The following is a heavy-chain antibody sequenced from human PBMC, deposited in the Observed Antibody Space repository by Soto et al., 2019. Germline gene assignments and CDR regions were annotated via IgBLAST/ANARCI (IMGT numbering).Heavy chain of an antibody. D-gene: IGHD5-12*01. CDR1: GASINSNVHY. CDR3: ARHPFGGYDFDS. Sequence: LSLTCTVSGASINSNVHYWGWVRQSPGKGLEWIASVFYTGSPYHNPSLESRVSISVDTSDNQFSLKVTSVTAADTGIYYCARHPFGGYDFDSWGQGTMVTVSS. CDR2: VFYTGSP. J-gene: IGHJ4*02. V-gene: IGHV4-39*01.